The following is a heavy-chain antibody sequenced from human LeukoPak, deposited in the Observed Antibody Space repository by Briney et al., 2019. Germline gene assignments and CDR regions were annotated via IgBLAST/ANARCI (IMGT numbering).Heavy chain of an antibody. J-gene: IGHJ6*02. CDR2: IWYDGSNK. D-gene: IGHD1-26*01. V-gene: IGHV3-33*06. CDR3: AKRIRASIVDYYYGMDV. CDR1: GFTFSSYG. Sequence: PGRSLRLSCAASGFTFSSYGMHWVRQAPGKGLEWVALIWYDGSNKYYADSVKGRFTISRDNSKNTVYLQMNSLRAEDTAVYYCAKRIRASIVDYYYGMDVWGQGTTVTVSS.